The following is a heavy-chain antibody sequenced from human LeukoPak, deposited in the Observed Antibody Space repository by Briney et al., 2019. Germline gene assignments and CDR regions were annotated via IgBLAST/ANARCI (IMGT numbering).Heavy chain of an antibody. J-gene: IGHJ4*02. V-gene: IGHV4-4*09. Sequence: KTSETLSLTCTVSGGSISNYYWTWVRQSPGKGLEWIGHIYSSGSSTYNPSLNSRVTMSVDTSRNQFSLSLNSVTAADTALYFCSRRSPTTGWSFDYWGQGVLVAVSS. CDR1: GGSISNYY. D-gene: IGHD6-19*01. CDR2: IYSSGSS. CDR3: SRRSPTTGWSFDY.